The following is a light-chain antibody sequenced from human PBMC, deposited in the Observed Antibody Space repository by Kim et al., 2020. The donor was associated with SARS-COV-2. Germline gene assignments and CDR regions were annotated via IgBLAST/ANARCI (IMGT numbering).Light chain of an antibody. V-gene: IGLV1-44*01. Sequence: GQRVTISCSGSSSNIGSNPVNWYQQLPGTAPKLLIYSTNQRPSGVPDQFSGSMSGTSASLAISGLQSEDEADYYCATWDDSLNGWVFGGGTQLTVL. J-gene: IGLJ3*02. CDR3: ATWDDSLNGWV. CDR1: SSNIGSNP. CDR2: STN.